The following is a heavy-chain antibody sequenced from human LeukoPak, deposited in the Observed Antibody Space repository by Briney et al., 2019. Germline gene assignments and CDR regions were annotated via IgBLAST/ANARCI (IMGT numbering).Heavy chain of an antibody. D-gene: IGHD1-26*01. Sequence: GASVKVSCKASGYTFTSYYMHWVRQAPGQGLEWMGIINPSGGSTSYAQKFQGRVTMTRDTSISTAYMELSRLRSDDTAVYYCARDRPSGSYFSYYYYYMDVWGKGTTVTVSS. CDR1: GYTFTSYY. V-gene: IGHV1-46*01. CDR3: ARDRPSGSYFSYYYYYMDV. CDR2: INPSGGST. J-gene: IGHJ6*03.